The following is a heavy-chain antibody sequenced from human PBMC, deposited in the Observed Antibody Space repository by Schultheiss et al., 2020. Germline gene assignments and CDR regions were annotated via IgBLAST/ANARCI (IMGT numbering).Heavy chain of an antibody. J-gene: IGHJ4*02. D-gene: IGHD3-16*01. CDR3: ARTLLIGLGGLDY. V-gene: IGHV3-30-3*01. CDR2: MSYGGGNG. CDR1: GVTLNTHA. Sequence: GESLKISCEVSGVTLNTHAIHWVRQGPGKGLEWLAVMSYGGGNGYYADSVKGRFTVSRDISKTTLFLQMNSLKPEDTATYFCARTLLIGLGGLDYWGPGTRVTVSS.